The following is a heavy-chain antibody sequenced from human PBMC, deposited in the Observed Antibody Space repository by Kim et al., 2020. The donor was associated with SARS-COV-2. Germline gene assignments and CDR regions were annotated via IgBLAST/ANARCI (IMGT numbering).Heavy chain of an antibody. D-gene: IGHD4-17*01. CDR1: GFAFRTYD. Sequence: GGSLRLSCAASGFAFRTYDMHWVRQAAGNSLEWVSSIGSAGDTYYADSVKGRFTISRENDKNSLYLQMNSLRAGDTAVYYCARKGDDSADYMFAIYHYAMDVWGQGTTVTVSS. CDR2: IGSAGDT. CDR3: ARKGDDSADYMFAIYHYAMDV. J-gene: IGHJ6*02. V-gene: IGHV3-13*04.